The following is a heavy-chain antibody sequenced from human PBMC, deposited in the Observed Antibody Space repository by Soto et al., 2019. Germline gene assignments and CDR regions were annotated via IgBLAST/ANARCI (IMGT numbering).Heavy chain of an antibody. V-gene: IGHV3-30*03. Sequence: GGSLRLSCAASGFTFSSYGVHWVRQAPGKGLEWVAVISYDGSNKYYADSVKGRFTISRDNSKNTLYLQMNSLRAEDTAVYYCATDPNGDYIGAFDKWGQGTMVTVSS. CDR1: GFTFSSYG. D-gene: IGHD4-17*01. CDR3: ATDPNGDYIGAFDK. CDR2: ISYDGSNK. J-gene: IGHJ3*02.